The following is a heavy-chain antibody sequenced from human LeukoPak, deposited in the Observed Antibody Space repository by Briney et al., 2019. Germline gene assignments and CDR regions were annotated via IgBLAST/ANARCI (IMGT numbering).Heavy chain of an antibody. Sequence: PSETLSLTCAVYGGSFSGYYWSWIRQPPGKGLEWIGEINHRGSTNYNPSLKSRVTISVDTSKNQFSLKLSSVTAADTAVYYCASPGATGGAQSYDYWGQGTLVTVSS. CDR2: INHRGST. V-gene: IGHV4-34*01. D-gene: IGHD3-16*01. CDR3: ASPGATGGAQSYDY. CDR1: GGSFSGYY. J-gene: IGHJ4*02.